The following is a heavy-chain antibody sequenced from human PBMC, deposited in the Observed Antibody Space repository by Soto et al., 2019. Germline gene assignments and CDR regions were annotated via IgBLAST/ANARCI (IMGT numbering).Heavy chain of an antibody. CDR1: GFTFNNYA. CDR3: ARVGRMTTVVSHFDY. J-gene: IGHJ4*02. CDR2: ISGSGSYT. Sequence: EVQLLESGGGLVQRGDSLRLSCAASGFTFNNYAMIWVRQAPGKGLEWVSVISGSGSYTYYADSVKGRFTISRDSFKNTLYLQMNSPRADDTAVYYCARVGRMTTVVSHFDYWGRGTLVSFSS. D-gene: IGHD4-17*01. V-gene: IGHV3-23*01.